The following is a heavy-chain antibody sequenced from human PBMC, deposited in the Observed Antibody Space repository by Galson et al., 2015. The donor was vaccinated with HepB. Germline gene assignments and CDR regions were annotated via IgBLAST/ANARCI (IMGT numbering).Heavy chain of an antibody. CDR2: IIPIFGTA. J-gene: IGHJ4*02. CDR3: ARAGSSGYHPDY. CDR1: GGTFSSYA. Sequence: SVKVSCKASGGTFSSYAISWVRQAPGQGLEWMGGIIPIFGTANYAQKFQGRVTITADESTSTAYMELSSLRSEDTAVYYCARAGSSGYHPDYWGQGTLVTVSS. D-gene: IGHD3-22*01. V-gene: IGHV1-69*13.